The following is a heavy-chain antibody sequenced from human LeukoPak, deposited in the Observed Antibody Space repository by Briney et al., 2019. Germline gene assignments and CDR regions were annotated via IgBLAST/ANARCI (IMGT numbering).Heavy chain of an antibody. CDR1: GITFSSHW. CDR3: ARALGY. J-gene: IGHJ4*02. V-gene: IGHV3-74*01. CDR2: IKSDGSGT. Sequence: GGSLRLSCAASGITFSSHWMHWVRQAPGKGLVWVSHIKSDGSGTSYADSVKGRFTISRDNAKNTLYLQMNSLRAEDTAIYYCARALGYWGQGTLVTVSS.